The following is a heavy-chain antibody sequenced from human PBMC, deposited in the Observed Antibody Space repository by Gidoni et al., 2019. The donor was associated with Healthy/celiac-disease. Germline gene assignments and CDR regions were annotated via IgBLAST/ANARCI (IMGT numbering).Heavy chain of an antibody. J-gene: IGHJ6*03. CDR2: IYYSGST. Sequence: QVQLQESGPGLVKPSQTLSLTCTFSGCSINRGGSYWSCIRQHPGKGLEWIGYIYYSGSTYYNPSLKSRVTISVDTSKNQFSLKLSSVTAADTAVYYCARSKSERQPSYYYYYMDVWGKGTTVTVSS. D-gene: IGHD1-1*01. CDR3: ARSKSERQPSYYYYYMDV. V-gene: IGHV4-31*03. CDR1: GCSINRGGSY.